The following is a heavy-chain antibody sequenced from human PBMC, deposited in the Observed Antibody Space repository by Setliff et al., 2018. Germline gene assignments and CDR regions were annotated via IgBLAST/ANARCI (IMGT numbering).Heavy chain of an antibody. CDR1: GGSFSGYY. CDR3: ATGDFYYYMVV. V-gene: IGHV4-59*01. J-gene: IGHJ6*03. Sequence: SETLSLTCAVYGGSFSGYYWSWIRQPPGKGLEWIGYIYYSGSTNYNPSLKSRVTISVDTSKNQFSLKLSSVTAADTAVYFCATGDFYYYMVVWGKGTTVTVSS. CDR2: IYYSGST.